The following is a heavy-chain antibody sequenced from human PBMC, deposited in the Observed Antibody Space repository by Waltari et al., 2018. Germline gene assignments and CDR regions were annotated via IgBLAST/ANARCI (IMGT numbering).Heavy chain of an antibody. CDR3: ARERWMTNWFDP. CDR2: IYYSGSN. V-gene: IGHV4-39*07. Sequence: QLQLQESGPGLVKPSETLSLTCTVSGGSISSSSSYWGWIRQPPGKGLEWIGSIYYSGSNYYNPSLKSRVTISVDTSKNQFSLKLSSVTAADTAVYYCARERWMTNWFDPWGQGTLVTVSS. D-gene: IGHD2-2*03. CDR1: GGSISSSSSY. J-gene: IGHJ5*02.